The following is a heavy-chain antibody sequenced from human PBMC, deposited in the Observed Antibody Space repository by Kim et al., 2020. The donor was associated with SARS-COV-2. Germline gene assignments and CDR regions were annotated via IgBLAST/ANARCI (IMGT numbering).Heavy chain of an antibody. CDR1: GFTFDDYA. V-gene: IGHV3-9*01. J-gene: IGHJ4*02. D-gene: IGHD6-19*01. CDR3: AKDLIAVAGTSRGGFDY. CDR2: ISWNSGSI. Sequence: GGSLRLSCAASGFTFDDYAMHWVRQAPGKGLEWVSGISWNSGSIGYADSVKGRFTISRDNAKNSLYLQMNSLRAEDTALYYCAKDLIAVAGTSRGGFDYWGQGTLITVSS.